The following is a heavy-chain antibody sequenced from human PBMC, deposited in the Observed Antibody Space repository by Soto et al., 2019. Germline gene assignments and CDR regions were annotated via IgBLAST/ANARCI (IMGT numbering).Heavy chain of an antibody. CDR2: ISWDGGST. Sequence: LRLSCATSGFTFDDYAMHWVRQAPGKGLEWVSLISWDGGSTYYADSVKGRFTISRDNSKNSLYLQMNSLRAEDTAVYYCARDPFSRYGMDVWGQGTTVTVSS. V-gene: IGHV3-43D*04. CDR1: GFTFDDYA. CDR3: ARDPFSRYGMDV. J-gene: IGHJ6*02.